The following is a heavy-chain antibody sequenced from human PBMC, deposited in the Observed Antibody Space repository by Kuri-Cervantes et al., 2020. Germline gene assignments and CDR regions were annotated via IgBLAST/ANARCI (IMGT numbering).Heavy chain of an antibody. CDR2: IYYSGST. V-gene: IGHV4-31*03. J-gene: IGHJ5*02. D-gene: IGHD6-19*01. Sequence: SETLSLTCTVSGGSISSGGYYWSWIRQHPGKGLEWIGYIYYSGSTYYNPSLKSRVTISVDTSKNQFSLKLSSVTAADTAVYYCARDSTRGSGWYGWGNAKTYNWFDPRGQGTLVTVSS. CDR3: ARDSTRGSGWYGWGNAKTYNWFDP. CDR1: GGSISSGGYY.